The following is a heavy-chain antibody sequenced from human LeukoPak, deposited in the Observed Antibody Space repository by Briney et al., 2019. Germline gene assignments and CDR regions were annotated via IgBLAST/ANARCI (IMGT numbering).Heavy chain of an antibody. CDR3: AREDCSSTSCPNFDY. D-gene: IGHD2-2*01. Sequence: ASVKVSCKASGYTFSGHYMHWVRQAPGQGLEWMGWINPNGDDTNYAQKFQGRVTMTRDTSISTAYMELRSLRSDDTAVYYCAREDCSSTSCPNFDYWGQGTLVTVSS. CDR2: INPNGDDT. V-gene: IGHV1-2*02. J-gene: IGHJ4*02. CDR1: GYTFSGHY.